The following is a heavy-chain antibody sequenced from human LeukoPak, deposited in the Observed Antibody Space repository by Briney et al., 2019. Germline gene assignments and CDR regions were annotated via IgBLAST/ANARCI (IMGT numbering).Heavy chain of an antibody. CDR3: ARVVGYQYYFDF. J-gene: IGHJ4*02. Sequence: PGGSLRLSCAASGFTFSSYWMSWVRQAPGKGLEWLANIKQDGSEKYYVDSMKGRFIISRDNAKNSLYLQMNSLRAEDTAVYYCARVVGYQYYFDFWGQGTLVTVSS. D-gene: IGHD5-18*01. V-gene: IGHV3-7*01. CDR2: IKQDGSEK. CDR1: GFTFSSYW.